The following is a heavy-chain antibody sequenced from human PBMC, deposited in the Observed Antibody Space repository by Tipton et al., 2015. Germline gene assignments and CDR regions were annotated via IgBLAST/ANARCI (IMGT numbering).Heavy chain of an antibody. CDR1: GYNFSNNW. J-gene: IGHJ5*01. V-gene: IGHV5-51*01. CDR2: IYPGDSAT. CDR3: ARHVRSSNGWYNWFDS. D-gene: IGHD6-19*01. Sequence: QSGAEVKKPGESLKISCKGSGYNFSNNWIVWVRQMPGKGLEWMGFIYPGDSATTYSPSFQGQVTISADKTISTAYLQWNSLRASDTAMYYCARHVRSSNGWYNWFDSWGQGSLVTVSS.